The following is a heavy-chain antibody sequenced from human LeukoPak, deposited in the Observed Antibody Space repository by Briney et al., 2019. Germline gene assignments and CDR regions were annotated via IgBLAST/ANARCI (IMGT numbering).Heavy chain of an antibody. CDR3: TGAPNQHYIDY. V-gene: IGHV4-59*01. CDR2: IHYTGTA. CDR1: SGSITSYY. Sequence: SETLSLTCTVSSGSITSYYWKWIRQSPGKGLEYIGHIHYTGTADYNPSLKSRVTMSVDTSKNQFSLRLMSVTASDTAVYFCTGAPNQHYIDYWGQGTLVAVSS. J-gene: IGHJ4*02.